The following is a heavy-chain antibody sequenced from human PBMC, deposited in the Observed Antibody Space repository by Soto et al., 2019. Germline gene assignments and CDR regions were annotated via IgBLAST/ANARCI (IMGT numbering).Heavy chain of an antibody. V-gene: IGHV3-33*01. J-gene: IGHJ2*01. CDR3: TRDVSSWYLDL. CDR2: IWYDGSNT. CDR1: GFTFRNYG. Sequence: QVQLVESGGGVVQPGRSRRLSCAASGFTFRNYGMHWVRQAPGKGLAWVAVIWYDGSNTYYADSVKGRFTISRDNSKNTLHLQMNSLRAEATAVYYCTRDVSSWYLDLWGRGSLVTVSS.